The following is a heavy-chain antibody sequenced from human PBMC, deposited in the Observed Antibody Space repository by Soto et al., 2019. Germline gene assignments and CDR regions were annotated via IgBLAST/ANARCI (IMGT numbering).Heavy chain of an antibody. CDR1: GFTVSSNY. D-gene: IGHD3-16*02. V-gene: IGHV3-53*04. CDR3: ARAGAFTFGGVIVKRAFDI. Sequence: GGSLRLSCAASGFTVSSNYMSWVRQAPGKGLEWVSVIYSGGSTYYADSVKGRFTISRHNSKNTLYLQMNSLRAEDTAVYYCARAGAFTFGGVIVKRAFDIWGQGTMVT. CDR2: IYSGGST. J-gene: IGHJ3*02.